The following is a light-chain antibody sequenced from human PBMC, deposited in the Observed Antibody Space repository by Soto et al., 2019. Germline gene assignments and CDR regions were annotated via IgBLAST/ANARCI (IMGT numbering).Light chain of an antibody. V-gene: IGKV3-20*01. J-gene: IGKJ4*01. CDR1: QSVSSNY. Sequence: EVVLTQSPGTLSLSPGERATLSCRANQSVSSNYLAWYQQKPGRAPRLVIFGAFFRATGIPDRFSGSASGTHFTLTISGLEPEDFAVYYCQQYDTAPLTFGGGTRVEI. CDR3: QQYDTAPLT. CDR2: GAF.